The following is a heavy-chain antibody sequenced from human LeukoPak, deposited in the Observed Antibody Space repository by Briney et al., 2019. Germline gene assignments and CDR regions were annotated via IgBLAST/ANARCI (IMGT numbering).Heavy chain of an antibody. D-gene: IGHD3-16*01. CDR3: ARESRPGGVGFGAFDI. CDR1: GDSISSWY. V-gene: IGHV4-59*01. CDR2: IYYSGTT. Sequence: SETLSLTCTVSGDSISSWYWSWIRQPPGKGLEWIGYIYYSGTTYYNPSLKSRVSISFDTSKNQFSLKLSSVTAADTAVYYCARESRPGGVGFGAFDIWGQGTMVTVSS. J-gene: IGHJ3*02.